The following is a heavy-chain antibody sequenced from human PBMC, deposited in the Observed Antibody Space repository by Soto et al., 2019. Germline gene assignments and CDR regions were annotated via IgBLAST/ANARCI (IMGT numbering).Heavy chain of an antibody. CDR3: ARLKARGYSSSWPHNWYFDL. CDR1: GGSISSGDYY. V-gene: IGHV4-30-4*01. Sequence: QVQLQESGPGLVKPSQTLSLTCTVSGGSISSGDYYWSWIRQPPGKGLEWIGYIYYSGSTYYNPSLKSRVTISVDTSKNQFSLKLSSVTAADTAVYYCARLKARGYSSSWPHNWYFDLWGRGTLVTVSS. CDR2: IYYSGST. D-gene: IGHD6-13*01. J-gene: IGHJ2*01.